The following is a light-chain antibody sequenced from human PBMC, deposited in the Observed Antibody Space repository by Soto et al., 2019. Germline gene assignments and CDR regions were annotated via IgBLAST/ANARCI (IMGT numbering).Light chain of an antibody. J-gene: IGLJ1*01. CDR2: DVS. Sequence: QSVLTQPASVSGSPGQSITISCTGTRSDVSGYNYVSWYQQHPGKAPKLMIYDVSNRPSGVSNRFSGSKSGNTASLTISGLQAEDEADYYCSSYTSSSTLLYVFGTGTKATVL. CDR3: SSYTSSSTLLYV. CDR1: RSDVSGYNY. V-gene: IGLV2-14*01.